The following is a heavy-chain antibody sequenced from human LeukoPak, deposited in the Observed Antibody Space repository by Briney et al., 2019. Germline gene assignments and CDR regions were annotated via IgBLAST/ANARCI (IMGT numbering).Heavy chain of an antibody. CDR1: GGSLCGYY. J-gene: IGHJ3*01. CDR3: ARQPILLDILTGYCPDAF. CDR2: TYHSGST. Sequence: PSGTLSVTCVVYGGSLCGYYWSWLRPPPGRGGEWMGETYHSGSTYYNQSLRSRVTISVDTSKNRFYLKLRSVTAAATAVYYSARQPILLDILTGYCPDAF. D-gene: IGHD3-9*01. V-gene: IGHV4-34*01.